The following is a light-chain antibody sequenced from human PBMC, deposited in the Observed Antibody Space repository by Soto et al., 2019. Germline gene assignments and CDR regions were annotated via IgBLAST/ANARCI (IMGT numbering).Light chain of an antibody. Sequence: DIQMTQSPSSLSASVGDRVTITCRTSQSISSYLNWYQQKPGKDPNLLIHAASSLQSGVPPRFSGSGSGTDFTLTISSLQPEDFATYFCQQSYRNPITFGQGTRLEIK. J-gene: IGKJ5*01. V-gene: IGKV1-39*01. CDR2: AAS. CDR1: QSISSY. CDR3: QQSYRNPIT.